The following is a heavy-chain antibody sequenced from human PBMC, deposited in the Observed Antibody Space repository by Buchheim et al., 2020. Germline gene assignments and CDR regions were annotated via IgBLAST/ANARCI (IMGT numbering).Heavy chain of an antibody. Sequence: EVQLVESGGGLVQPGGSLRLSCVVSGITFSNYWMGWVRQTPGKGLEWVANIKQDGSEKYYADSVKGRFIISRDNAKNSLYLQVNNPRAEDTAVYYCASVIYNFGLYFDYWGQGT. CDR2: IKQDGSEK. CDR1: GITFSNYW. CDR3: ASVIYNFGLYFDY. J-gene: IGHJ4*02. V-gene: IGHV3-7*01. D-gene: IGHD5-18*01.